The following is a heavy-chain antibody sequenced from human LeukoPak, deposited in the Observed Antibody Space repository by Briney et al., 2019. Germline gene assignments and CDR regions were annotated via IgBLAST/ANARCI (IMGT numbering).Heavy chain of an antibody. CDR2: IYYTGGI. CDR3: ARYSRLLREKNPFDI. D-gene: IGHD4-17*01. CDR1: GDSINGYY. V-gene: IGHV4-59*08. Sequence: SETLSLTCTVSGDSINGYYWSWIRQLPGKGLEWIGYIYYTGGINYNPSLKSRVTISVDTSKNQFSLKLISVTAADTAVYYCARYSRLLREKNPFDIWGQGTMVTVSS. J-gene: IGHJ3*02.